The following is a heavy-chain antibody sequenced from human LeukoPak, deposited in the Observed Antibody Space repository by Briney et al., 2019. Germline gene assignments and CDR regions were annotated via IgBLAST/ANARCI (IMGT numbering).Heavy chain of an antibody. CDR2: IYTSGST. D-gene: IGHD2-15*01. J-gene: IGHJ6*03. V-gene: IGHV4-61*02. CDR3: ARDQGVVAATLYYYYYMDV. Sequence: SETLSLTCTVSGGSISSGSYYWSWIRQPAWKGLEWIGRIYTSGSTNYNPSLESRVTISVDTSKNQFSLKLSSVTAADTAVYYCARDQGVVAATLYYYYYMDVWGKGTTVTISS. CDR1: GGSISSGSYY.